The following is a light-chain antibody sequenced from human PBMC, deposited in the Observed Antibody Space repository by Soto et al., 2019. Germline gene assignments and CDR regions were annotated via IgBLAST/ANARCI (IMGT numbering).Light chain of an antibody. J-gene: IGKJ4*01. CDR2: DAS. Sequence: DIQMTQSPSSLSASVGDRVTITCRASQGISSYLGWYQQKPGKAPNLLIYDASTLHSGVPSRFSGGGSGTDFNLTISRLQTEDFATYYCQQVNVYTSTVGGGTKLDIK. V-gene: IGKV1-9*01. CDR1: QGISSY. CDR3: QQVNVYTST.